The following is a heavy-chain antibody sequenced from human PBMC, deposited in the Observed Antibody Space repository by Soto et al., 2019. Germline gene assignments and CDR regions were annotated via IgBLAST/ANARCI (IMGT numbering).Heavy chain of an antibody. CDR1: GGTFSSYA. J-gene: IGHJ5*02. D-gene: IGHD3-10*01. V-gene: IGHV1-69*13. CDR2: IIPIFGTA. Sequence: SVKVSCKASGGTFSSYAISWVRQAPGQGLEWMGGIIPIFGTANYAQKFQGRVTITADESASTAYMELSSLRSEDTAVYYCARAPLLWFGESLNWFDPWGQGTLVTVSS. CDR3: ARAPLLWFGESLNWFDP.